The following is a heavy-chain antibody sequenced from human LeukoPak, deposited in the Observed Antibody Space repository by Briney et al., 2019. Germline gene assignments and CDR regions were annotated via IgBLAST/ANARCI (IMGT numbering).Heavy chain of an antibody. Sequence: GASVKVSCKASGGTFSSYAISWVRQAPGQGLEWMGWISASKGNTNYAQKFQDRVSLTTDTSTSTAYMELRSLTSDDTAVYYCARRRLGSGGWFPFDYWGQGTLVTVSS. CDR1: GGTFSSYA. J-gene: IGHJ4*02. D-gene: IGHD2-15*01. V-gene: IGHV1-18*01. CDR2: ISASKGNT. CDR3: ARRRLGSGGWFPFDY.